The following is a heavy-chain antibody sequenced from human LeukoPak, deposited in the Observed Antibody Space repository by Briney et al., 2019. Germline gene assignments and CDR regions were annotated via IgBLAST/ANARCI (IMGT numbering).Heavy chain of an antibody. Sequence: GASVKVSCKASGYTFTSYAMHWVRQAPGQGLEWMGWINTNTGNPTYAQGFTGRFVFSLDTSVSTAYLQISSLKAEDTAVYYCARVGYDSSGYYNYYFDYWGQGTLVTVSS. CDR3: ARVGYDSSGYYNYYFDY. D-gene: IGHD3-22*01. J-gene: IGHJ4*02. CDR2: INTNTGNP. V-gene: IGHV7-4-1*02. CDR1: GYTFTSYA.